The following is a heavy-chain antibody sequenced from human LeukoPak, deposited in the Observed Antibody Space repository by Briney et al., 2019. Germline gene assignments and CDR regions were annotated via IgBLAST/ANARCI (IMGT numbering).Heavy chain of an antibody. Sequence: GGSLRLSCAASGFTFRSYSFNWVRQVPGKGLEWVSSITTTFYTYYTDSVKGRFTISRDNAKNSLYLQMNSLRAEDTAVYYCARGYGDYYFDYWGQGTLVTVSS. J-gene: IGHJ4*02. D-gene: IGHD4-17*01. CDR3: ARGYGDYYFDY. CDR1: GFTFRSYS. V-gene: IGHV3-21*04. CDR2: ITTTFYT.